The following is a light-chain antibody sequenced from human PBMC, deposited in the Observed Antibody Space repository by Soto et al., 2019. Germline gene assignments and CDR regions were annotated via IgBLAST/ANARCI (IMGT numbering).Light chain of an antibody. J-gene: IGKJ2*01. Sequence: DIQLTQSPSTLSASVGDRVTITCRASQSISGWLAWYQQKPGKAPMLLIYDASSLQNGVPSRFSGSGSGTEFTLTISRLQPEDSAVYYCQHYDSSPPYTFGQGTKLEIK. CDR1: QSISGW. CDR3: QHYDSSPPYT. V-gene: IGKV1-5*01. CDR2: DAS.